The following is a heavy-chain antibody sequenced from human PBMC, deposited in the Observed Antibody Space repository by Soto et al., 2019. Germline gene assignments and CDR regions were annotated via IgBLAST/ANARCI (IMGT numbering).Heavy chain of an antibody. V-gene: IGHV1-69*01. D-gene: IGHD6-19*01. J-gene: IGHJ4*02. Sequence: QVQLVQSGAEVKKPGSSVKVSCKASGGTFSSYAISWVRQAPGPGLEWMGGIIPIFGTANYAQKFQGRVTITANESTSTAYMELSSLRSEDTAVYYCARGGGAVAGTDPFDYWGEGTLVTVSS. CDR3: ARGGGAVAGTDPFDY. CDR2: IIPIFGTA. CDR1: GGTFSSYA.